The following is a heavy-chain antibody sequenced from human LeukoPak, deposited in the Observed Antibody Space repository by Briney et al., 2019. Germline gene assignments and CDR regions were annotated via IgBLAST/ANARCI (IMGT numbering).Heavy chain of an antibody. CDR1: GFIFSNYA. Sequence: GGSLRLSCAASGFIFSNYAMSRVRQAPGKGLEWVSPISASGLSTYYADSVKGRFTISRDNSKNTLYLQMNSLRAEDTAVYYCAKATMAYCSGGSCYPFGYWGQGTLVTVSS. D-gene: IGHD2-15*01. CDR3: AKATMAYCSGGSCYPFGY. CDR2: ISASGLST. V-gene: IGHV3-23*01. J-gene: IGHJ4*02.